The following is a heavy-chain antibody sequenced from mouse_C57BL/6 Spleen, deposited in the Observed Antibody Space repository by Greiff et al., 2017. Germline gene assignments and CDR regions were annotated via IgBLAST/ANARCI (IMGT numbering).Heavy chain of an antibody. J-gene: IGHJ1*03. V-gene: IGHV5-17*01. D-gene: IGHD2-3*01. CDR2: ISSGSSTI. Sequence: VQLKESGGGLVKPGGSLKLSCAASGFTFSDYGMHWVRQAPEKGLEWVAYISSGSSTIYYADTVKGRFTISRDNAKNTLFLQMTSLRSEDTAMYYCARGGWLLGYFDVWGTGTTVTVSS. CDR3: ARGGWLLGYFDV. CDR1: GFTFSDYG.